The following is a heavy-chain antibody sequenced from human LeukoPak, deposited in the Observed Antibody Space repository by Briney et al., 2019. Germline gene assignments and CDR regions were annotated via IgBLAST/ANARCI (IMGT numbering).Heavy chain of an antibody. D-gene: IGHD3-10*01. Sequence: ASVTVSCKASGYIFTNYYMHWVRQAPGQGLEWMGTINPSGGSTTYAQKFQGRVTMTRDTSTSTVYMELSSLRPEDTAVYYCARDHGSAYYRAPRHWGQGTLVTVSS. J-gene: IGHJ4*02. V-gene: IGHV1-46*01. CDR3: ARDHGSAYYRAPRH. CDR1: GYIFTNYY. CDR2: INPSGGST.